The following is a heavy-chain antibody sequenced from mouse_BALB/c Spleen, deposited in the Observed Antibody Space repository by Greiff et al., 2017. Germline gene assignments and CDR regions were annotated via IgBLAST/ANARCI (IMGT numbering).Heavy chain of an antibody. CDR1: GYTFTSYW. J-gene: IGHJ3*01. Sequence: QVQLQQPGAELVKPGASVKLSCKASGYTFTSYWMHWVKQRPGQGLEWIGEINPSNGRTNYNEKFKSKATLTVDKSSSTAYMQLSSLTSEDSAVYYCAARYDGFAYWGQGTLVTVSA. D-gene: IGHD2-12*01. CDR2: INPSNGRT. V-gene: IGHV1S81*02. CDR3: AARYDGFAY.